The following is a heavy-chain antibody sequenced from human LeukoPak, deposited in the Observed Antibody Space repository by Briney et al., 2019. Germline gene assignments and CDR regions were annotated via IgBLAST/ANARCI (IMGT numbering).Heavy chain of an antibody. CDR1: GGSISSSSYY. CDR3: ASLAYYYDSSGYYIAFDI. Sequence: SETLSLTCTVSGGSISSSSYYWGWIRQPPGKGLEWFGSIDYSGSTYYNPSLKSRVTISVDTSKNQFSLKLSSVTAADTAVYYCASLAYYYDSSGYYIAFDIWGQGTMVTVSS. D-gene: IGHD3-22*01. CDR2: IDYSGST. J-gene: IGHJ3*02. V-gene: IGHV4-39*01.